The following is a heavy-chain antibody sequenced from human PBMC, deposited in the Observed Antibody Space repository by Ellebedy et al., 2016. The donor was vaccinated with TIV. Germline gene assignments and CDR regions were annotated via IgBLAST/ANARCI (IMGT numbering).Heavy chain of an antibody. J-gene: IGHJ4*02. CDR2: VCHSGSP. Sequence: SETLSLXXTVSGGSMNNDCWSWIRQPPGKGLEWVGYVCHSGSPNNNPSLKSRLTMSLDTSKNQFSLKLSSVTAADTAMYYCARQNYYDATAYYSLDYWGQGTLVTVSS. V-gene: IGHV4-59*08. CDR3: ARQNYYDATAYYSLDY. D-gene: IGHD3-22*01. CDR1: GGSMNNDC.